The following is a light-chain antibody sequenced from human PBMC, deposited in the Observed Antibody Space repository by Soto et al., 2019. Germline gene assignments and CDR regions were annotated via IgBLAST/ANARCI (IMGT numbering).Light chain of an antibody. CDR2: GAS. V-gene: IGKV3-20*01. Sequence: EIVLTQSPGTLSLSPGERATLSCRASQSVSSSYLAWYQQKPGQAPRLLIYGASSRATGIPDRFSGSGSGTDFTLTISRLEPEDFAVYYCQQYGSSPPNTFAQGTKVEIK. CDR1: QSVSSSY. J-gene: IGKJ1*01. CDR3: QQYGSSPPNT.